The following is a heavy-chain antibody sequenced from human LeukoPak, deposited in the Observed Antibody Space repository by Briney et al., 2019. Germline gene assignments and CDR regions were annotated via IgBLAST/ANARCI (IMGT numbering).Heavy chain of an antibody. CDR1: GGSIRDYF. J-gene: IGHJ4*02. CDR3: ARTSGNYYWESHFDY. Sequence: SETLSPTCTVSGGSIRDYFWNWIRQPAGKGLKGSGRIYSSRSTYYNPSLYSPITTSVDTSKNHFSLKLTSKTAAGTAGYYCARTSGNYYWESHFDYWRQGTLVSV. CDR2: IYSSRST. D-gene: IGHD1-26*01. V-gene: IGHV4-4*07.